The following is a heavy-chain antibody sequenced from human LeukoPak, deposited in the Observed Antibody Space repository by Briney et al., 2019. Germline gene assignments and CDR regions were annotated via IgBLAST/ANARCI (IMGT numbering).Heavy chain of an antibody. CDR2: IRSIIEGGIA. V-gene: IGHV3-15*01. Sequence: SLRLSCAVSGVTLSGDSMNCGCEAPGKGGGWVGGIRSIIEGGIAAYAAPVKGRFTLSRAGSRSTCDLQMSSLQIQDTAVYYTTSDVAGYCASYDWDKDEKCFDAQGRRTLVTVS. CDR3: TSDVAGYCASYDWDKDEKCFDA. CDR1: GVTLSGDS. J-gene: IGHJ5*01. D-gene: IGHD2-8*01.